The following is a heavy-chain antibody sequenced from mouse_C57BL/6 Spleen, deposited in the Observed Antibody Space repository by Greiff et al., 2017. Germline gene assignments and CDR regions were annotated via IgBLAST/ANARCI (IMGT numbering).Heavy chain of an antibody. V-gene: IGHV1-78*01. CDR3: ARRGTLDY. D-gene: IGHD4-1*01. CDR2: IYTRDGST. CDR1: GYTFTDPT. Sequence: VQLQQSDAELVKPGASVKISCKVSGYTFTDPTIHWMKQRPDQGLEWIGYIYTRDGSTKYNEMFTGKATLTADNSYSTADMQLNSLSSEDSAVYFYARRGTLDYWGQGTTLTVSS. J-gene: IGHJ2*01.